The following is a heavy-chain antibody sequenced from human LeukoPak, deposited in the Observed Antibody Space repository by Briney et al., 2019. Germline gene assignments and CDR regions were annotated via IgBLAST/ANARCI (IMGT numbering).Heavy chain of an antibody. CDR3: LASGGY. V-gene: IGHV3-23*01. CDR2: ISGSGGST. D-gene: IGHD6-25*01. J-gene: IGHJ4*02. Sequence: GGSLRLSCAASGFTFSSYAMSWVRQAPGKGLEWVSAISGSGGSTYYADSVKGRFTISRDNAKNSVYLQMSSLRAEDTAVYYCLASGGYWGQGTLVTVSS. CDR1: GFTFSSYA.